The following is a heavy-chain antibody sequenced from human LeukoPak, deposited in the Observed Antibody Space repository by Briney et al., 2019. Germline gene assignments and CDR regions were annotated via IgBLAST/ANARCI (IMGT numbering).Heavy chain of an antibody. J-gene: IGHJ4*02. D-gene: IGHD3-10*01. CDR3: ARVGQGYGSGSYSLDY. CDR1: GYTFTSYG. Sequence: GASVKVSCKASGYTFTSYGISWVRQAPGQGLEWMGWISAYNGNTSYAQKLQGRVTMTTDTSTSTAYMELRSLRSDDTAVYYCARVGQGYGSGSYSLDYWGQGTLVTVSS. V-gene: IGHV1-18*01. CDR2: ISAYNGNT.